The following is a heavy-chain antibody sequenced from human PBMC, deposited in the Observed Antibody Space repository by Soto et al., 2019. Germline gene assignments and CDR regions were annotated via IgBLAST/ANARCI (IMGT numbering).Heavy chain of an antibody. CDR2: IKPDGTDK. CDR1: GFAFSTYW. CDR3: AREGRLLGAFDV. D-gene: IGHD2-15*01. Sequence: EVQLVESGGDLVQPGGSLRLSCAVSGFAFSTYWMAWARQAPGKGLEWVANIKPDGTDKYYVDSVRGRFTISRDNAKNYPYPQINTLIAEDTAVYYGAREGRLLGAFDVWGHGTLVTVSS. V-gene: IGHV3-7*01. J-gene: IGHJ3*01.